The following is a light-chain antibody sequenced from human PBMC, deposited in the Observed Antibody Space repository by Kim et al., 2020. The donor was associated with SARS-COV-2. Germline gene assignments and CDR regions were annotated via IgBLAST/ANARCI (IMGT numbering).Light chain of an antibody. Sequence: IQLTQSPSCLSASVGDRVTITCRASQGISSYLAWYQQKPGRAPKLLIYAASTLQSGVLSRFSGSVSGTDFTLTISSLQPEDFATYYCQQVNSYPITFAQGTLLEI. V-gene: IGKV1-9*01. CDR2: AAS. CDR3: QQVNSYPIT. CDR1: QGISSY. J-gene: IGKJ5*01.